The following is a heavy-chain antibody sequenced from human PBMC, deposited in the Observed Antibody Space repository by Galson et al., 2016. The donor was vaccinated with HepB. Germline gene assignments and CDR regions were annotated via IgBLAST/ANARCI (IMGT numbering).Heavy chain of an antibody. Sequence: SLRLSCAASGFTFSNYAISWVRQAPGKGLEWVSGIGGSDGTTYYADSVKGRFTISRENSKNTLYLQMNSLRAEDTAVYYCAKGEYYYGSGVFFYLDYWGQGTLVTVSS. CDR2: IGGSDGTT. J-gene: IGHJ4*02. CDR1: GFTFSNYA. V-gene: IGHV3-23*01. D-gene: IGHD3-10*01. CDR3: AKGEYYYGSGVFFYLDY.